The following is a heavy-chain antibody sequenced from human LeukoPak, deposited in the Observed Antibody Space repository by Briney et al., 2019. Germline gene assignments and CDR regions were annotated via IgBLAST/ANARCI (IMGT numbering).Heavy chain of an antibody. CDR1: GFTFSSYD. CDR3: AKMIVVVISPIDY. V-gene: IGHV3-23*01. Sequence: PGGSLRLSCAASGFTFSSYDMHWVRQATGKGLEWVSAISGSGGSTYYADSVKGRFTISRDNSKNTLYLQMNSLRAEDTAVYYCAKMIVVVISPIDYWGQGTLVTVSS. D-gene: IGHD3-22*01. J-gene: IGHJ4*02. CDR2: ISGSGGST.